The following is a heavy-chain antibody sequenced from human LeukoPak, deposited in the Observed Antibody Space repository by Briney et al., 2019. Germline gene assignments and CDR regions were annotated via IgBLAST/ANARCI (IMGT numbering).Heavy chain of an antibody. D-gene: IGHD3-16*01. CDR1: GFTFSSYW. CDR3: ARERLGESIHFDY. J-gene: IGHJ4*02. CDR2: IKQDGSEK. V-gene: IGHV3-7*03. Sequence: HSGGSLRLSCAASGFTFSSYWMSWVRQAPGKGLEWVANIKQDGSEKYYVDSVKGRSTISRDNAKNSLYLQMNSLRAEDTAVYYCARERLGESIHFDYWGQGTLVTVSS.